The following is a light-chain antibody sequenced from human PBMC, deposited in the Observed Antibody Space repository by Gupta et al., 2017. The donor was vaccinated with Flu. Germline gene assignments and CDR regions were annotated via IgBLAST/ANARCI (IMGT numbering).Light chain of an antibody. J-gene: IGLJ2*01. CDR3: GTWDGSREV. CDR2: DNN. Sequence: GQKVTISCSGSTSNIGNNYVSWYQQLPGTAPKLLIYDNNKRPSGIPDRFSGSKSGTSATLGITGLQTGDEADYYCGTWDGSREVFGGGTKLTVL. V-gene: IGLV1-51*01. CDR1: TSNIGNNY.